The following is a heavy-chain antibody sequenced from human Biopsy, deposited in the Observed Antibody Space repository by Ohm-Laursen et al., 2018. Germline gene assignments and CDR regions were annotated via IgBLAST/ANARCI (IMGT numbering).Heavy chain of an antibody. J-gene: IGHJ4*02. CDR1: GYTFTGYY. D-gene: IGHD5-18*01. CDR2: INPNSGGT. CDR3: ARGGVDSAMVEN. Sequence: SSAKVSCKASGYTFTGYYMHWVRQAPGQGLEWMGWINPNSGGTNYAQKFQGRVTMTRDTSISTAYMELSRLRSDDTAVYYCARGGVDSAMVENWGQGTLVTVSS. V-gene: IGHV1-2*02.